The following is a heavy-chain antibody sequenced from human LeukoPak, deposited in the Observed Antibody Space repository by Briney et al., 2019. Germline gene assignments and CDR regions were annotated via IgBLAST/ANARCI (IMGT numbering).Heavy chain of an antibody. Sequence: GGSLRLSCAASGFTFSSYSMNSVRQAPGKGREWVSSISNSSSYIYYADSVKGRFTISRDNAKNSLYLQMNSLRAEDTAVYYCARSHGYSSSYFDYWGQGTLVTVSS. CDR3: ARSHGYSSSYFDY. CDR1: GFTFSSYS. D-gene: IGHD6-13*01. CDR2: ISNSSSYI. J-gene: IGHJ4*02. V-gene: IGHV3-21*01.